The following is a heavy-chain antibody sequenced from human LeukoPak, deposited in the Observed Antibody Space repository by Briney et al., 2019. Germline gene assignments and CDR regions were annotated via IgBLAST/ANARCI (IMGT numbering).Heavy chain of an antibody. V-gene: IGHV3-23*01. D-gene: IGHD2-15*01. Sequence: PGGSLRLSCAASGFTFSNYAMSWVRQAPGKGLEWVSTLSGSGGSTFYADSVKGRFTISRNNSKNTLYLQMNSLRAEDTAVYYCAREGAATLFDAFDIWGQGTMVTVSS. J-gene: IGHJ3*02. CDR2: LSGSGGST. CDR1: GFTFSNYA. CDR3: AREGAATLFDAFDI.